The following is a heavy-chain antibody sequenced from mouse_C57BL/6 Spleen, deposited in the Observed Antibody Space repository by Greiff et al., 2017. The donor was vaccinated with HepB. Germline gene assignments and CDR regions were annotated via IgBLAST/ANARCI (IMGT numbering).Heavy chain of an antibody. J-gene: IGHJ1*03. CDR2: INPNNGGT. CDR3: ATRSTVVATRYFDV. D-gene: IGHD1-1*01. CDR1: GYTFTDYY. V-gene: IGHV1-26*01. Sequence: VQLQQSGPELVKPGASVKISCKASGYTFTDYYMNWVKQSHGKSLEWIGDINPNNGGTSYNQKFKGKATLTVDKSSSTAYMELRSLTSEDSAVYYCATRSTVVATRYFDVWGTGTTVTVSS.